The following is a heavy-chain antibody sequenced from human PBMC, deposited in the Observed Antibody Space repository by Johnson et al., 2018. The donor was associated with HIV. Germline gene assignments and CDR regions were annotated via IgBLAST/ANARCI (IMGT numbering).Heavy chain of an antibody. V-gene: IGHV3-30-3*01. CDR1: GFTFSSYA. Sequence: VQLVESGGGVVQPGRSLRLSCAASGFTFSSYAMHWVRQAPGKGLEWVAVISYDGSNKYYADYVKGRFTISRDNSKNTLYLQMNSLRAEDTAVYYCARDWRGDSSGYYYFFSFDIWGQGTMVTVSS. CDR3: ARDWRGDSSGYYYFFSFDI. J-gene: IGHJ3*02. D-gene: IGHD3-22*01. CDR2: ISYDGSNK.